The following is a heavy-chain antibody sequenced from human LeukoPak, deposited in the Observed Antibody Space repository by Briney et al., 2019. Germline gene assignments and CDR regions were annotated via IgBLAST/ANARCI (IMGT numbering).Heavy chain of an antibody. D-gene: IGHD1-14*01. Sequence: PGRSLSLSCAASGFTFTTYGMHWVRQAPGKGLEWVAIIWYDGSNKYYADSVKGRFTISRDNSKNTLYLQMNSLRAEDTALYYCAAGEPYVYWGQGTLVTVSS. CDR2: IWYDGSNK. CDR3: AAGEPYVY. CDR1: GFTFTTYG. J-gene: IGHJ4*02. V-gene: IGHV3-33*01.